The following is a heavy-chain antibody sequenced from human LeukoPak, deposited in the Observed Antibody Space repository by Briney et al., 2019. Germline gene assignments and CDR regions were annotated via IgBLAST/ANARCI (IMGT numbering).Heavy chain of an antibody. J-gene: IGHJ4*02. CDR3: ARVGGGGGSYYLDYFDY. Sequence: ASVKVSCKASGYTFTGYGISWVRQAPGQGLEWMGWISAYNGNTNYAQKLQGRVTMTTDTSTSTAYMELRSLRSDDTAVYYCARVGGGGGSYYLDYFDYWGQGTLVTVSS. CDR1: GYTFTGYG. D-gene: IGHD1-26*01. CDR2: ISAYNGNT. V-gene: IGHV1-18*01.